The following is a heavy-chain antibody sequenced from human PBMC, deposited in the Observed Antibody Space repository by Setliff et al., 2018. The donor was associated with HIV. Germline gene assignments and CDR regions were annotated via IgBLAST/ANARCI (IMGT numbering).Heavy chain of an antibody. CDR1: GVSPSSSTYY. D-gene: IGHD6-19*01. J-gene: IGHJ4*02. V-gene: IGHV4-39*01. CDR3: ARQGAVTGHSFDY. Sequence: SETLSLTCSVSGVSPSSSTYYWGWIRQPPGKGLEWIGYIFYTGSTYYNPSLKSRVTISVDTSKNHFSLRLSHVTAADTAVYYGARQGAVTGHSFDYWGQGALVTVSS. CDR2: IFYTGST.